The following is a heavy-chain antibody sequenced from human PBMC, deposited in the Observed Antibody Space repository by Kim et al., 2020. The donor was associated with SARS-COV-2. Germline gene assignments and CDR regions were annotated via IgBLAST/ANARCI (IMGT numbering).Heavy chain of an antibody. V-gene: IGHV4-34*01. Sequence: SRVTISVDTAKNQFSLKLSSVTAADTAVYYCARNYVWGSYRHYYYYGMDVWGQGTTVTVSS. CDR3: ARNYVWGSYRHYYYYGMDV. D-gene: IGHD3-16*02. J-gene: IGHJ6*02.